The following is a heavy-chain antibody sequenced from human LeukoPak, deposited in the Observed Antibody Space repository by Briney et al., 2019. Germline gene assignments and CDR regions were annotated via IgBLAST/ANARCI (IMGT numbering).Heavy chain of an antibody. Sequence: ASVKVSCKASGYTFTAYYIHWVRQAPGQGLEWMGWINSKNGGTNYVQKFQGRVTMTRDTSISTAYMELSRLRSDDTAVYYCASYGRGGTPPAYGAQEPRATVS. D-gene: IGHD2-15*01. J-gene: IGHJ4*02. CDR1: GYTFTAYY. CDR3: ASYGRGGTPPAY. CDR2: INSKNGGT. V-gene: IGHV1-2*02.